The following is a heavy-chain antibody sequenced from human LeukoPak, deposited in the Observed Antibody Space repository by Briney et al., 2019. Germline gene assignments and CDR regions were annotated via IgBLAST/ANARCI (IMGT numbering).Heavy chain of an antibody. Sequence: PGGSLRLSCAASGFSFSNYAMSWVRQAPGKGLEWVSGISGNSGGRTYYADSVKGRFTISRDKSKNTLYLQMNSLRVEDTAVYYCAKSLEVIASWFDPWGQGTLATVSS. CDR3: AKSLEVIASWFDP. CDR2: ISGNSGGRT. D-gene: IGHD2-15*01. CDR1: GFSFSNYA. J-gene: IGHJ5*02. V-gene: IGHV3-23*01.